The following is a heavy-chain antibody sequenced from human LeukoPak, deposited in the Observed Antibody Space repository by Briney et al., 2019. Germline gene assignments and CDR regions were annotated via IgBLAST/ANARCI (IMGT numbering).Heavy chain of an antibody. CDR3: ASRPYDSSGYYLY. CDR1: GLTFSSYS. CDR2: ISSSSSYI. J-gene: IGHJ4*02. V-gene: IGHV3-21*01. D-gene: IGHD3-22*01. Sequence: TGGSLRLSCAASGLTFSSYSMNWVRQAPGKGLEWVSSISSSSSYIYYADSVKGRFTISRDNAKNSLYLQMNSLRAEDTAVYYCASRPYDSSGYYLYWGQGTLVTVSS.